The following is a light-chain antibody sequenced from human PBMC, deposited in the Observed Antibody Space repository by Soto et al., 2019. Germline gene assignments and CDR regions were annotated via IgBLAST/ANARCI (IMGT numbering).Light chain of an antibody. Sequence: DIQMTQSPSTLSASVGDRVTITCRASQSISSWLAWYQQKPGKAPNLLIYKASSLESGVPSRFSGGGSRTEFTLTVSSLQPDDFATYYCQQYDSYPLTFGGGTKVEIK. V-gene: IGKV1-5*03. CDR3: QQYDSYPLT. J-gene: IGKJ4*01. CDR2: KAS. CDR1: QSISSW.